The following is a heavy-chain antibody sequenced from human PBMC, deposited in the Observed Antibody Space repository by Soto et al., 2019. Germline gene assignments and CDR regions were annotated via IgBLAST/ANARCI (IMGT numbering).Heavy chain of an antibody. J-gene: IGHJ4*02. Sequence: APVKVSCKASGYTFASYGISWVRQAPGQGLEWMGGISAYVGTANYAQKLQGRVTITADESTSTAYMELSSLRSEDTAVYYCARGPPRRDGYNYVSYFDYWGQGTLVTVSS. V-gene: IGHV1-18*01. CDR1: GYTFASYG. D-gene: IGHD5-12*01. CDR2: ISAYVGTA. CDR3: ARGPPRRDGYNYVSYFDY.